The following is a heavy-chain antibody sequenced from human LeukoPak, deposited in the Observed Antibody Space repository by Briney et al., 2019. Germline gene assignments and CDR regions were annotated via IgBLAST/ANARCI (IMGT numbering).Heavy chain of an antibody. CDR1: GFTFSGYS. CDR2: MSSSSSTI. J-gene: IGHJ4*02. D-gene: IGHD5-24*01. CDR3: AVNEMLDY. Sequence: PGGSLRLSCAASGFTFSGYSMNWVRQAPGKGLEWASYMSSSSSTIKYADSVKGRFTISRDNAKNSLHLQMNSLRAEDTAVYYCAVNEMLDYWGQGTLVTVSS. V-gene: IGHV3-48*01.